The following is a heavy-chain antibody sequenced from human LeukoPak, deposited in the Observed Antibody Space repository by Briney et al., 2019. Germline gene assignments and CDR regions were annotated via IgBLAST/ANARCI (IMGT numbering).Heavy chain of an antibody. Sequence: PGESLKISCRGSGYSFTNYWIGWVRQMPGKGLEWMGIIYPGDSDTRYSPSFQGQVTISADKSISTAYLQWRSLKASDTAMYYCASGAYCGGDCYSGAFDIWGQGTMVTVSS. CDR3: ASGAYCGGDCYSGAFDI. D-gene: IGHD2-21*02. J-gene: IGHJ3*02. CDR2: IYPGDSDT. V-gene: IGHV5-51*01. CDR1: GYSFTNYW.